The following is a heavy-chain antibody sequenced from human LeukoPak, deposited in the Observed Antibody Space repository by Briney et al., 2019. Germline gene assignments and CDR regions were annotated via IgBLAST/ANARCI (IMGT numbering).Heavy chain of an antibody. Sequence: GESLRISCKGSGYSFTTYWIGWVRQMPGKGLEWMGIIYPGDSDTRYSPSFQGQVTISADKSISTAYLQWSSLKASDTAMYYCARRKYSSGWYEGGAFDIWGQGTMVTVSS. CDR3: ARRKYSSGWYEGGAFDI. CDR1: GYSFTTYW. V-gene: IGHV5-51*01. D-gene: IGHD6-19*01. J-gene: IGHJ3*02. CDR2: IYPGDSDT.